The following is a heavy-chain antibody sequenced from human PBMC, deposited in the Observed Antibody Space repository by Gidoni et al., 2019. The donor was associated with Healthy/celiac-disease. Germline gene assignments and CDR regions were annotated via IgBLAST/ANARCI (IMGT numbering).Heavy chain of an antibody. CDR3: AREGNLRDGYQRGGAFDI. J-gene: IGHJ3*02. Sequence: QVQLVESGGGVVQPGRSLRLSCAASGFTFSSYGMHCVRQAPGKGREWVAVIWYDGSNKYYADSVKGRFTISRDNSKNTLYLQMNSLRAEDTAVYYCAREGNLRDGYQRGGAFDIWGQGTMVTVSS. D-gene: IGHD5-12*01. V-gene: IGHV3-33*01. CDR2: IWYDGSNK. CDR1: GFTFSSYG.